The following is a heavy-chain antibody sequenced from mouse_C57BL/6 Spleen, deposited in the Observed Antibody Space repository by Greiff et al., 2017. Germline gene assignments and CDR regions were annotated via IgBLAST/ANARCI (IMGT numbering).Heavy chain of an antibody. CDR3: ARKGLHYGSVFAY. D-gene: IGHD1-1*01. Sequence: QVQLQQSGPGLVQPSQSLSITCTVSGFSLTSSGVHWVRQSPGKGLEWLGVIWSGGSTDYNAAFISRLSISKDNSKSQVFYKMNSLQADDTAIYYCARKGLHYGSVFAYWGQGTLVTVSA. CDR1: GFSLTSSG. V-gene: IGHV2-2*01. CDR2: IWSGGST. J-gene: IGHJ3*01.